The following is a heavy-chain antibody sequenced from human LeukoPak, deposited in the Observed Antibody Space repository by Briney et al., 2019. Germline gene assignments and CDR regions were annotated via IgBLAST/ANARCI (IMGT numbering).Heavy chain of an antibody. Sequence: GGSLRLSCEASGFSFSSYSSLGSYSMNWVRQAPGEELEWGSSISYNPRYTYYAHSVKGPFTTSRDNAQNSLYLQMNSPRAADTAVYYCATPGKLPNYYYYLTAWAKGPRSPSP. CDR3: ATPGKLPNYYYYLTA. CDR1: GFSFSSYSSLGSYS. CDR2: ISYNPRYT. D-gene: IGHD2-15*01. J-gene: IGHJ6*03. V-gene: IGHV3-21*01.